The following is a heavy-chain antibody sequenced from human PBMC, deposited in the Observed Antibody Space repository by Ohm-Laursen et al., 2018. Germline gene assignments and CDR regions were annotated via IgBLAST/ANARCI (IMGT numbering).Heavy chain of an antibody. J-gene: IGHJ6*02. Sequence: SLRLSCTASGFTLSDYYMSWIRQAPGKGPEWVSYISSSGSTIYYADSVKGRFTISRDNAKNSLYLQMNSLRAEDTAVYYCARSTYDFWSGIDYYGMDVWGQGTTVTVSS. CDR2: ISSSGSTI. D-gene: IGHD3-3*01. CDR1: GFTLSDYY. V-gene: IGHV3-11*01. CDR3: ARSTYDFWSGIDYYGMDV.